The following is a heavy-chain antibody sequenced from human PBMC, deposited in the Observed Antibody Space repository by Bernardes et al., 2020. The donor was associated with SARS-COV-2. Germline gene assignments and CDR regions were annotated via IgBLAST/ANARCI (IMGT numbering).Heavy chain of an antibody. Sequence: GGSLRLSCAASGFTVSSNYMSWVRQAPGKGLEWVSVIYSGGSTYYADSVKGRFTISRDNSKNTLYLQMNSLRAEDTAVYYCASSGSLSQNDAFDIWGQGTMVTVSS. CDR2: IYSGGST. V-gene: IGHV3-66*01. D-gene: IGHD3-10*01. CDR1: GFTVSSNY. CDR3: ASSGSLSQNDAFDI. J-gene: IGHJ3*02.